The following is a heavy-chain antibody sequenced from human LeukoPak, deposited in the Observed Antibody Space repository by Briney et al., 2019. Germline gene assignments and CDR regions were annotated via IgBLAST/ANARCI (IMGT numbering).Heavy chain of an antibody. V-gene: IGHV5-51*01. CDR1: GSPFTSYW. CDR2: IYPGDSDN. CDR3: ARHKGSGKGERLDY. J-gene: IGHJ4*02. Sequence: GESLQISFKGSGSPFTSYWIGWVRQRPGKGLEWMGIIYPGDSDNTYSPSFQGQVTISADKSIGTAYLQWSSLKASDTAMYYCARHKGSGKGERLDYWGQGTLVTVSS. D-gene: IGHD3-16*01.